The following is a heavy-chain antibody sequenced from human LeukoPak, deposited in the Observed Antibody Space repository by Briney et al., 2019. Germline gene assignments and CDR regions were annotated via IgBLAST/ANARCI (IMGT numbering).Heavy chain of an antibody. D-gene: IGHD2-2*01. V-gene: IGHV1-8*01. CDR2: MNPNSGNT. CDR1: GYTFTSYD. CDR3: AREGEVVPAAIRFDP. Sequence: GASVKVSFKASGYTFTSYDINWVRQATGQGLEWMGWMNPNSGNTGYAQKFQGRVTMTRNTSISTAYMELSSLRSEDTAVYYCAREGEVVPAAIRFDPWGQGTLVTVSS. J-gene: IGHJ5*02.